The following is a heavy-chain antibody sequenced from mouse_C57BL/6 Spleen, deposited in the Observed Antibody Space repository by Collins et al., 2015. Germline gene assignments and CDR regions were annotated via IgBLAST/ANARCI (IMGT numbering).Heavy chain of an antibody. Sequence: TLKESGPGILQSSQTLSLTCSFSGFSLNTSDMGVSWIRQPSGKGLEWLAHIYWNDDKRYNPSLKRRLTISKDSSRKQVFLKITSVDTADTATYYCVRDYRGYYPMDYWGQGTSVTVSA. CDR3: VRDYRGYYPMDY. CDR2: IYWNDDK. D-gene: IGHD5-5*01. V-gene: IGHV8-12*01. CDR1: GFSLNTSDMG. J-gene: IGHJ4*01.